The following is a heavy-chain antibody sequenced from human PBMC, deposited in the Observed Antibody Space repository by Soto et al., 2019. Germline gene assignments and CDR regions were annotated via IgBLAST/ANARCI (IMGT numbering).Heavy chain of an antibody. CDR3: ARDGSYDFWSGYYTRPHHYYYGMDV. V-gene: IGHV1-2*02. J-gene: IGHJ6*02. D-gene: IGHD3-3*01. CDR2: INPNSGGT. CDR1: GYTFTGYY. Sequence: ASVKVACKASGYTFTGYYMHWVRQAPGQGLEWMGWINPNSGGTNYAQKFQGRVTMTRDTSISTAYMELSRLRSDDTAVYYCARDGSYDFWSGYYTRPHHYYYGMDVWGQGTTVTVSS.